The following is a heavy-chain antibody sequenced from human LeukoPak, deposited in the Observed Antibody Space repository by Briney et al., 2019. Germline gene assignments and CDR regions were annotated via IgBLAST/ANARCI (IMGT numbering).Heavy chain of an antibody. CDR3: ATASGGWYRYYFDS. CDR1: GLTFSSYE. V-gene: IGHV3-48*03. J-gene: IGHJ4*02. Sequence: GESLKISCAASGLTFSSYEMNWVRQAPGKGLEWLSYISSSSNMIFYAESVKGRFTISRDNAKNSLYLQMNSLRAEDTAIYYCATASGGWYRYYFDSWGQGTLVTVSS. CDR2: ISSSSNMI. D-gene: IGHD6-13*01.